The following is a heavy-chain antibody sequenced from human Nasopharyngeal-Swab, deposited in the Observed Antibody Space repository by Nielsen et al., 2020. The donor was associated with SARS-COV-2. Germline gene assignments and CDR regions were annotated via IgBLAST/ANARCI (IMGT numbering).Heavy chain of an antibody. Sequence: GGSLRLSCDASGLTFSDYVMNWVRQAPEKGLEWVAYINHDSKRIYYADSVKGRFTISRDNAKNTLYLQMNSLRAEDTAVYYCARDVGGRDNYWGQGALVTVSS. CDR1: GLTFSDYV. D-gene: IGHD2-15*01. J-gene: IGHJ4*02. V-gene: IGHV3-48*04. CDR2: INHDSKRI. CDR3: ARDVGGRDNY.